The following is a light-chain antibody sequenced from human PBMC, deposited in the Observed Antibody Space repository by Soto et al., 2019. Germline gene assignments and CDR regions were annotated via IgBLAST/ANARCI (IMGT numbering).Light chain of an antibody. Sequence: EIVMTQSPATLSVSPGERATLSCRASQSVSGNLAWYQQKPGQAPRLLIYGASTRATGIPARFSGSGSGTDFTLTIISLQSEDFAVYYCQQYNNWPPTFGQGTRLEIK. CDR1: QSVSGN. J-gene: IGKJ5*01. V-gene: IGKV3-15*01. CDR2: GAS. CDR3: QQYNNWPPT.